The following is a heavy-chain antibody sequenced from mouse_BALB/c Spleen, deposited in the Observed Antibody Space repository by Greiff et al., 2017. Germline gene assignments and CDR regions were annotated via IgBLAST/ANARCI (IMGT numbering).Heavy chain of an antibody. CDR1: GYTFTSYW. Sequence: QVQLQQPGAELVKPGASVKLSCKASGYTFTSYWMHWVKQRPGQGLEWIGEINPSNGRTNYNEKFKSKATLTVDKSSSTAYMQLSSLTSEDSAVYYCARKYRYFDDWGQGTTLTVSS. D-gene: IGHD2-14*01. CDR2: INPSNGRT. J-gene: IGHJ2*01. V-gene: IGHV1S81*02. CDR3: ARKYRYFDD.